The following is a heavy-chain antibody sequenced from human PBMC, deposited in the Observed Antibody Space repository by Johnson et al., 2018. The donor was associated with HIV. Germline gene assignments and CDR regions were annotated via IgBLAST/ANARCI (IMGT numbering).Heavy chain of an antibody. V-gene: IGHV3-30*04. CDR1: GFTFSSYA. CDR3: ARDSASGQQLVNSDAFDI. Sequence: VQLVESGGGVVQPGRSLRLSCAASGFTFSSYAMHWVRQAPGKGLEWVAVISYDGSNKYYADSVKGRFTISRDNSKNTLYLQMNSLRADDTAVYYCARDSASGQQLVNSDAFDIWGQGTMVTVSS. D-gene: IGHD6-13*01. CDR2: ISYDGSNK. J-gene: IGHJ3*02.